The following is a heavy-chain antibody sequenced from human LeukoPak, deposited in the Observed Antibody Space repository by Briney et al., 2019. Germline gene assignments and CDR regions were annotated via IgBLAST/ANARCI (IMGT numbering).Heavy chain of an antibody. J-gene: IGHJ5*02. CDR1: AFGSSTYT. D-gene: IGHD3-10*01. Sequence: GGSLRLSCAASAFGSSTYTMNWVRQAPGKGLEWVSSISSSSKYIFYADSVKGRFTISRDNAKNTLYLQMNSLRSDDTAVYYCARGGHRRYYYTSGSAFDPWGQGTLVTVSS. V-gene: IGHV3-21*04. CDR2: ISSSSKYI. CDR3: ARGGHRRYYYTSGSAFDP.